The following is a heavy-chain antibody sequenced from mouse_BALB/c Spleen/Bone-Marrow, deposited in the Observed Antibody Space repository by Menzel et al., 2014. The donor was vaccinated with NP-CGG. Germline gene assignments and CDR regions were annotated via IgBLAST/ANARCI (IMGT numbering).Heavy chain of an antibody. CDR3: ARGGVRGGYWYFDV. CDR1: GYTFSSYW. Sequence: QVQLQQSGAELMEPGASVKISCKATGYTFSSYWIEWVKQRPGHGLEWIGEISPGSGSTNYNEKFKGKATFTADTSSNPPYMHLSSLTSGASAVYYCARGGVRGGYWYFDVWGAGTTVTVSS. J-gene: IGHJ1*01. V-gene: IGHV1-9*01. D-gene: IGHD2-14*01. CDR2: ISPGSGST.